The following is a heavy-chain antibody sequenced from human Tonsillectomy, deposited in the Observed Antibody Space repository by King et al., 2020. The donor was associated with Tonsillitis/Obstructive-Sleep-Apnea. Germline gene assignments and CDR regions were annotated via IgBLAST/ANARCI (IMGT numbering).Heavy chain of an antibody. V-gene: IGHV4-59*11. D-gene: IGHD3-16*01. Sequence: QLQESGPGLEKPSETLSLTCTVSGDSISSHYWNWIRQPPGKGLEWIGNIYFSGSTNYNPSLKSRVTISIDTSKNQFSLRLSSVTAADTAVYYCAIGSILRGGTDYWGQGTLVTVSS. CDR3: AIGSILRGGTDY. J-gene: IGHJ4*02. CDR2: IYFSGST. CDR1: GDSISSHY.